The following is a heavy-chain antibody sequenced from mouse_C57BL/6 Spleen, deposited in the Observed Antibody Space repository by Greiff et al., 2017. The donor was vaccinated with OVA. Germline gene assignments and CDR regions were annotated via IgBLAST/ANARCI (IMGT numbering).Heavy chain of an antibody. D-gene: IGHD2-4*01. CDR3: ARDRSDDDYDPPFAY. CDR1: GFTFSDYY. CDR2: INYDGSST. V-gene: IGHV5-16*01. Sequence: EVKLVESEGGLVQPGSSMKLSCTASGFTFSDYYMAWVRQVPEKGLEWVANINYDGSSTYYLDSLKSRFIISRDNAKNILYLQMSSLKSEDTATYYCARDRSDDDYDPPFAYWGQGTRVTVSA. J-gene: IGHJ3*01.